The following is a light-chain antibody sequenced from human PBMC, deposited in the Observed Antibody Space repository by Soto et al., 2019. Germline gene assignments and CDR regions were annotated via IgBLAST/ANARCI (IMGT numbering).Light chain of an antibody. Sequence: DIQMTQSPSFVSASVGDRVTITCRASQGISSWLAWYQHKPGRAPKLLIHAASNLESGVPSRFSGGGSRTAFTLTLSSLQPENSATYYCQQTTNFPLTFGGGKKVEIK. J-gene: IGKJ4*01. CDR1: QGISSW. CDR3: QQTTNFPLT. CDR2: AAS. V-gene: IGKV1-12*01.